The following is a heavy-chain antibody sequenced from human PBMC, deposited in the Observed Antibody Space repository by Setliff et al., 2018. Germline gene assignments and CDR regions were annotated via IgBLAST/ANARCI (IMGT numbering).Heavy chain of an antibody. V-gene: IGHV4-39*01. D-gene: IGHD6-6*01. CDR2: IYYSGTT. CDR3: ARMAVRVASRPSSPLEYYYYMDF. J-gene: IGHJ6*03. Sequence: SETLSLTCTVSGGSVSSSSYYWGWIRQPPGKGLEWIGTIYYSGTTYYSPSLKSRVTIYVDTSKNQFSRKLTSVTAADTAVYYCARMAVRVASRPSSPLEYYYYMDFWGKGATVTVSS. CDR1: GGSVSSSSYY.